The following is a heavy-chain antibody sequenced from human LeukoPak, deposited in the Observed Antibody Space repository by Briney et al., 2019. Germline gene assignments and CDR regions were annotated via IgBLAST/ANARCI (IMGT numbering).Heavy chain of an antibody. Sequence: SCTTSRFTFGDYAMSWVRQAPGTGMEWVSFIRRKAHGGTTEYAATVKGRFSSSRDDSKSIAYRQMNSLKTKETAVYFSTRVTYSYATTRYSPFDPPAQPTL. CDR3: TRVTYSYATTRYSPFDP. CDR1: RFTFGDYA. D-gene: IGHD3-22*01. V-gene: IGHV3-49*04. J-gene: IGHJ5*02. CDR2: IRRKAHGGTT.